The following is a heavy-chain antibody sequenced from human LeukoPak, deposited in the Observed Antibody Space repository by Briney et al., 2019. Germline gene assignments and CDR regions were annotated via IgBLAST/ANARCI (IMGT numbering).Heavy chain of an antibody. CDR2: IYYSGST. D-gene: IGHD4-17*01. J-gene: IGHJ3*02. V-gene: IGHV4-39*07. CDR1: GGSISSYY. Sequence: SETLSLTCTVSGGSISSYYWSWIRQPPGKGLEWIGSIYYSGSTYYNPSLESRVTISVDTSKNQFSLKLSSVTAADTAVYYCASQSTTVTTTDAFDIWGQGTMVTVSS. CDR3: ASQSTTVTTTDAFDI.